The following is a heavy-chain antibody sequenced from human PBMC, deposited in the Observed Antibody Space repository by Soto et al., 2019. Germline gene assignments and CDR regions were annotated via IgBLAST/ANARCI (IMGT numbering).Heavy chain of an antibody. CDR1: GFTFSSYW. V-gene: IGHV3-74*01. J-gene: IGHJ6*02. D-gene: IGHD3-3*01. Sequence: LRLSCAASGFTFSSYWMHWVRQAPGKGLVWVSRINSDGSSTSYADSVKGRFTISRDNAKNTLYLQMNSLRAEDTAVYYCAREPPTYYDFWSGYPHGGMDVWGQGTTVTVSS. CDR3: AREPPTYYDFWSGYPHGGMDV. CDR2: INSDGSST.